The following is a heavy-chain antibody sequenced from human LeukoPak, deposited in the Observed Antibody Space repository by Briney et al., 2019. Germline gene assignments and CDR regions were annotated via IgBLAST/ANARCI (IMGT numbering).Heavy chain of an antibody. CDR1: GYTFTGYY. D-gene: IGHD3-22*01. V-gene: IGHV1-2*04. CDR2: INPNSGGT. Sequence: GASVKVSCKASGYTFTGYYVHWVRQAPGQGLEWMGWINPNSGGTNYAQKFQGWVTMTRDTSISTAYMELSRLRSDDTAVYYCARSSGSIPSPFDYWGQGTLVTVSS. J-gene: IGHJ4*02. CDR3: ARSSGSIPSPFDY.